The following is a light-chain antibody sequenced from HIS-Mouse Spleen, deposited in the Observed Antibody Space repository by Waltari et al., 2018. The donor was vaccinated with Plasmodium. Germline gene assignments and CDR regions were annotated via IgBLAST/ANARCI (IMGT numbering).Light chain of an antibody. CDR2: KDS. V-gene: IGLV3-27*01. CDR1: VLAKKY. J-gene: IGLJ3*02. CDR3: YSAADNNRV. Sequence: SYELTQPSSVSVSPGQTARITCPGDVLAKKYAGWFQQKPGKAPVLVIYKDSERPSGIPERFSGSSSGTTVTLTISGAQVEDEADYYCYSAADNNRVFGGGTKLTVL.